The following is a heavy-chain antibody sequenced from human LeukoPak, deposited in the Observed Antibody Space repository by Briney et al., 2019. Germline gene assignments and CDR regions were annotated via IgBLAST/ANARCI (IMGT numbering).Heavy chain of an antibody. V-gene: IGHV4-31*03. J-gene: IGHJ4*02. CDR3: ASTDYDSSGLTHDY. CDR1: GGSVSSGSYY. Sequence: SETLSLTCTVSGGSVSSGSYYWSWIRQPPGKGLEWIGYIYYSGSTYYNPSLKSRVTISVDTSKNQFSLKLSSVTAADTAVYYCASTDYDSSGLTHDYWGQGTLVTVSS. CDR2: IYYSGST. D-gene: IGHD3-22*01.